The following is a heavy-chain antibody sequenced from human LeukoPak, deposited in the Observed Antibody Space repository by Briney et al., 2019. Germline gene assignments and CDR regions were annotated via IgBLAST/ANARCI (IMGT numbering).Heavy chain of an antibody. CDR3: ARDILHTSSGDGFDY. D-gene: IGHD3-22*01. CDR2: ISSSGSTI. V-gene: IGHV3-11*04. CDR1: GFTFSSYA. Sequence: GGSLRLSCAASGFTFSSYAMSWIRQAPGKGLEWVSYISSSGSTIYNADSVKGRFTISRDNAKNSLYLQMNSLRAEDTAVYYCARDILHTSSGDGFDYWGQGTLVTVSS. J-gene: IGHJ4*02.